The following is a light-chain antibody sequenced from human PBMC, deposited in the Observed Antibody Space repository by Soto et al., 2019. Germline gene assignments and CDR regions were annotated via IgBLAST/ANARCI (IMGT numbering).Light chain of an antibody. J-gene: IGKJ3*01. CDR2: AAS. V-gene: IGKV1-9*01. CDR3: HHLNSYPVP. CDR1: QGISSY. Sequence: DIQLTQSPSFLSASVGDRVTITCRASQGISSYLAWYQQKPGKAPKLLIYAASTLQSGVPSRFSGSGSGTEFTLTISSLQPEDFATYYCHHLNSYPVPFGPGTKVDIK.